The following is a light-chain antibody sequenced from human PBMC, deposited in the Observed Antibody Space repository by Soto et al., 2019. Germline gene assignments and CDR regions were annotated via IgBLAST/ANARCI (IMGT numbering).Light chain of an antibody. CDR1: QSVNSN. Sequence: EIVMTQSPATLSVSPGERATLSCRASQSVNSNLAWYQQKPGQAPRLLIYGASTRATDIPARFSGSGSGTEFTLTISSLQSEDFAVYYCQQYNNWLSFGGGTKVEIK. J-gene: IGKJ4*01. V-gene: IGKV3-15*01. CDR3: QQYNNWLS. CDR2: GAS.